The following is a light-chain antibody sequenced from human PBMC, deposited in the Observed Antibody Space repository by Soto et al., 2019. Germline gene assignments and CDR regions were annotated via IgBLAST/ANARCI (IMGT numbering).Light chain of an antibody. CDR3: TSFAHGRIQV. Sequence: QSVLTQPASVSGSPGQSITISCTGTNSDVGDYNYVSWYQQHPGKAPKLIIYEVSNRPSGISDRFSASKSGNTASLTISGLQAEDEADYYCTSFAHGRIQVFGSVTKVTV. V-gene: IGLV2-14*01. CDR2: EVS. J-gene: IGLJ1*01. CDR1: NSDVGDYNY.